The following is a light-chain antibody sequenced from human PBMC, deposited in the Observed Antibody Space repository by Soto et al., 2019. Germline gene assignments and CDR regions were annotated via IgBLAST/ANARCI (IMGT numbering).Light chain of an antibody. V-gene: IGLV2-14*01. J-gene: IGLJ3*02. CDR3: SSYTSSSTLV. CDR1: RSDIGAYKY. CDR2: EVS. Sequence: QSALTQPASVSGSPGQSITISCTGTRSDIGAYKYVSWYQQHPGKAPKVMIYEVSHRPSGVSNRFSGSKSGNTASLTISGLQPEDEADYYCSSYTSSSTLVFGGGT.